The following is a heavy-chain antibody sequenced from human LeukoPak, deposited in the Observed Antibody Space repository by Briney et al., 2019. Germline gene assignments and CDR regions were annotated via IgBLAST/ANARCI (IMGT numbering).Heavy chain of an antibody. CDR3: AKVDIVASGTDY. D-gene: IGHD6-13*01. J-gene: IGHJ4*02. CDR2: ISGSGGST. V-gene: IGHV3-23*01. Sequence: PGGTLRLSCAASGFTFSSYGMSWVRQAPGKGLEWVSAISGSGGSTYYADSVKGRFTISRDNSKNTLYLQMNSLRAEDTAVYYCAKVDIVASGTDYWGQGTLVTVSS. CDR1: GFTFSSYG.